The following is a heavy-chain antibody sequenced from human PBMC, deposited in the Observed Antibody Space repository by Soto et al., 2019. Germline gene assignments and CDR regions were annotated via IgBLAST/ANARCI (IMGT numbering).Heavy chain of an antibody. V-gene: IGHV6-1*01. CDR1: GDSVSSNSAA. CDR2: TYYRSKWYN. Sequence: SQSLSLTCAISGDSVSSNSAAWKWIRQSPSRGLEWLGRTYYRSKWYNDYAVSVKSRITINPDTSKNQFSLQLNSVTPEDTAVYYCARGGTNRGFYYYYYGMDVWGQGXTVTVYS. J-gene: IGHJ6*02. CDR3: ARGGTNRGFYYYYYGMDV. D-gene: IGHD2-2*01.